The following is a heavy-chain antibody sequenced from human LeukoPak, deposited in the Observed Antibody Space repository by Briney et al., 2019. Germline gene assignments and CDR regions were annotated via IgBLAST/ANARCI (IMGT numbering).Heavy chain of an antibody. D-gene: IGHD1-26*01. CDR2: ITYDGSSK. J-gene: IGHJ5*02. Sequence: GGSLRLSCAASEFTFSRHGMHWVRQAPGKGLEWVAFITYDGSSKYNADSVKGRFTISRDNSKNTLYLQMNSLRVEDTAVYYCARSHGVYSGSYYYWFDPWGQGTLVTVSS. CDR1: EFTFSRHG. V-gene: IGHV3-30*02. CDR3: ARSHGVYSGSYYYWFDP.